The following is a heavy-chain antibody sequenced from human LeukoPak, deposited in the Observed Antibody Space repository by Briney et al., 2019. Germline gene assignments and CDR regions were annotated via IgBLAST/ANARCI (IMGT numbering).Heavy chain of an antibody. CDR2: IHHSGST. D-gene: IGHD2-2*01. CDR1: GESLSGYY. V-gene: IGHV4-34*01. J-gene: IGHJ4*03. Sequence: SVTLSLTCAVSGESLSGYYWSWIRQPPEKGLEWVGEIHHSGSTNYSPSLKSRVDLSVDTSMNQFSLKLISATASDTAVYYCARGHNLEYGGSTSCACLGFQYWGSGNLVSVSS. CDR3: ARGHNLEYGGSTSCACLGFQY.